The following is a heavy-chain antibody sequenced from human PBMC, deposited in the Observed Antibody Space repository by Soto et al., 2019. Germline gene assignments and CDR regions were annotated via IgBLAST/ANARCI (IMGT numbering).Heavy chain of an antibody. CDR2: ISGSGGST. CDR3: AKDRGETIFGVVIMGFDY. J-gene: IGHJ4*02. Sequence: EVQLLESGGGLVQPGGSLRLSCAASGFTFSSYAMSWVRQAPGKGLEWVSAISGSGGSTYYADSVKGRFTISRDNSKNTLYLRMNSLRAEDTAVYYCAKDRGETIFGVVIMGFDYWGQGTLVTVSS. D-gene: IGHD3-3*01. CDR1: GFTFSSYA. V-gene: IGHV3-23*01.